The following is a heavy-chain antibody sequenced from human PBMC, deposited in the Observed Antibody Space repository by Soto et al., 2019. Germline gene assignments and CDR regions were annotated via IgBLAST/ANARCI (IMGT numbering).Heavy chain of an antibody. CDR1: GGSISSGGYY. CDR3: ARGSKNLRFLEWLLWFDY. V-gene: IGHV4-31*03. J-gene: IGHJ4*02. D-gene: IGHD3-3*01. Sequence: SETLSLTCTVSGGSISSGGYYWSWIRQHPGKGLEWIGYIYYSGSTYYNTSLKSRVTISVDTSKNQFSLKLSSVTAADTAVYYCARGSKNLRFLEWLLWFDYWGQGTLVTVSS. CDR2: IYYSGST.